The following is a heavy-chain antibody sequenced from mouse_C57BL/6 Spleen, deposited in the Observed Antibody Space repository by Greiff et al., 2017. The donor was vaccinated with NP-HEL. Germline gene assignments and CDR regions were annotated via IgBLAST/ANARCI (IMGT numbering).Heavy chain of an antibody. J-gene: IGHJ3*01. D-gene: IGHD1-1*01. Sequence: QVQLQQSGPELVKPEASVKISCKASGYAFSSSWMNWVKQRPGKGLEWIGRIYPGDGDTNYNGKFKGKATLTADKSSSTAYMQLSSLTSEDSAVYFCAPFITTPLAPFAYWGQGTLVTVSA. CDR2: IYPGDGDT. CDR3: APFITTPLAPFAY. CDR1: GYAFSSSW. V-gene: IGHV1-82*01.